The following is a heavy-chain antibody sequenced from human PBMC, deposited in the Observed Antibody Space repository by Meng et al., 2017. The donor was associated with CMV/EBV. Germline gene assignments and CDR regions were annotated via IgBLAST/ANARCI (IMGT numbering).Heavy chain of an antibody. D-gene: IGHD3-3*01. CDR1: GFTFSDYY. J-gene: IGHJ6*02. CDR3: AREGYYDFWSGYAYYYYYGMDV. Sequence: GESLRLSCAASGFTFSDYYMSWIRQAPGKGLEWVSYISSSGSTIYYADSVKGRFTISRDNAKNSLYLQMNSLRAEDTAVYYCAREGYYDFWSGYAYYYYYGMDVWGQGTTVTVSS. CDR2: ISSSGSTI. V-gene: IGHV3-11*04.